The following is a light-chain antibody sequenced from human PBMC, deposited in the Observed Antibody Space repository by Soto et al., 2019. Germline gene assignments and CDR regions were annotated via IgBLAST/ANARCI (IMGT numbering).Light chain of an antibody. CDR2: GAS. J-gene: IGKJ1*01. Sequence: EIVMTQSPATLSVSPGDRATLSCRASQSVSSNLAWYQQKPGQAPRLLIYGASTRATGIPARFSGSGSGTEFTLTISSLQSEDFAVYNWQQYNNWPPETFAQGSKVDIK. CDR1: QSVSSN. V-gene: IGKV3-15*01. CDR3: QQYNNWPPET.